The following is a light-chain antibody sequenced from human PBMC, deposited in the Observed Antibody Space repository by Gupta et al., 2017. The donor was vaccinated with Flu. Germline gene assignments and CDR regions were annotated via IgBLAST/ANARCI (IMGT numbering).Light chain of an antibody. CDR1: QNINRW. J-gene: IGKJ1*01. CDR2: EAS. Sequence: DIQMTQSPSTLSASVGDRVTITCRASQNINRWLAWYQQKPGKAPKLLIYEASGLESGVPSRFSGSGFGKEFILTNSRLQTDDFGNYYFQQDKSYSTFGQGTKVEIK. V-gene: IGKV1-5*03. CDR3: QQDKSYST.